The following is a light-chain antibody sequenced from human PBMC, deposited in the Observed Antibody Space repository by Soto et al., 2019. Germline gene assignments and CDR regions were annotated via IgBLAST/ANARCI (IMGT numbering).Light chain of an antibody. V-gene: IGLV2-23*01. CDR1: SSDVGSYNL. CDR3: CSYAGSSTHVV. J-gene: IGLJ2*01. CDR2: EGS. Sequence: QSALTQPASMSGSPGQSITISCTGTSSDVGSYNLVSWYQQHPGKAPKLMIYEGSKRPSGVSNRFSGSKSGNTASLTISGLQAEDEADYYCCSYAGSSTHVVFGGGTQLTVL.